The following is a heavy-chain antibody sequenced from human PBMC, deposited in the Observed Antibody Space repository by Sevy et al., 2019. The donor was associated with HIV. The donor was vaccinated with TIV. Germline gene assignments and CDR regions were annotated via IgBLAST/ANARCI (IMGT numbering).Heavy chain of an antibody. D-gene: IGHD6-13*01. CDR3: AKDRVWELGDAFDI. J-gene: IGHJ3*02. Sequence: GGSLRLSCAASGFTFSSYAMNWVRQAPGKGLEWVSGLSGSGGSTNYEDYMKGRFTISRDNSKNTLYLQMSSLRAEDTAVYYCAKDRVWELGDAFDIWGQGTMVTVSS. CDR1: GFTFSSYA. CDR2: LSGSGGST. V-gene: IGHV3-23*01.